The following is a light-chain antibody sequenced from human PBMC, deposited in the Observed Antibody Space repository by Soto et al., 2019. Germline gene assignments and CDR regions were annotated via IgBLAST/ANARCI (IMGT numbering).Light chain of an antibody. CDR3: QQYDNLPLI. CDR1: QGISSY. V-gene: IGKV1D-8*03. CDR2: DAS. J-gene: IGKJ5*01. Sequence: VIWMTQFPSLLSASTGDRVTISCRMSQGISSYLAWYQQKPGKAPKLLIYDASSLETGVPSRFSGSGSGTDFTLTISSLQPEDFATYYCQQYDNLPLIFGQGTRLEIK.